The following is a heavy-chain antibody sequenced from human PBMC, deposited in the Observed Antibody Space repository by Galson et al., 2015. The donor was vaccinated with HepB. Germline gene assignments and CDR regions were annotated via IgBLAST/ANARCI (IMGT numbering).Heavy chain of an antibody. J-gene: IGHJ4*02. CDR2: INPSDGST. CDR3: ARRRGDLPFDY. Sequence: SVKVSCKASGYTFTSYHVHWVRQAPGQGLEWMGIINPSDGSTRFPQKLQGRVTLTTDTSTSTVHMELSSLISDDTAMYYCARRRGDLPFDYWGQGTLVTVSS. CDR1: GYTFTSYH. V-gene: IGHV1-46*04. D-gene: IGHD3-16*01.